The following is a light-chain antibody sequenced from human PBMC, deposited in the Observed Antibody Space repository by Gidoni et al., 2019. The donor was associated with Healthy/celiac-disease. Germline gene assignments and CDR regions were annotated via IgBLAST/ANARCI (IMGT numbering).Light chain of an antibody. J-gene: IGKJ1*01. Sequence: DIKMTQSPSSLSASVGDRVTITCRARQSISSYLNWYQQKPGKAPKLLIYAASRLQGGVLSRFSGSGSGTDFSLTIRSLQPEDFATYYCQQSYSTPRPFGQGTKVEIK. CDR1: QSISSY. CDR3: QQSYSTPRP. CDR2: AAS. V-gene: IGKV1-39*01.